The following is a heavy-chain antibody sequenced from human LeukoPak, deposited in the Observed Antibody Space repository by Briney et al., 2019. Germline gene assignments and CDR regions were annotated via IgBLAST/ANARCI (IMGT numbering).Heavy chain of an antibody. Sequence: ASVKVSCKASGYTFTSYGISWVRQAPGQGLEWMGWISAYNGNTNYTQKLQGRVTMTTDTSTSTAYMELRSLRSDDTAVYYCARALTSWETFDYWGQGTLVTVSS. J-gene: IGHJ4*02. D-gene: IGHD2-2*01. CDR3: ARALTSWETFDY. CDR1: GYTFTSYG. CDR2: ISAYNGNT. V-gene: IGHV1-18*01.